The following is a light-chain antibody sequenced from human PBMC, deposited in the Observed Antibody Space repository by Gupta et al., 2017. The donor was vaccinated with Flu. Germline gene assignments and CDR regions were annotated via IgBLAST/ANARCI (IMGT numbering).Light chain of an antibody. CDR1: SGSVSTSYY. V-gene: IGLV8-61*01. J-gene: IGLJ3*02. Sequence: VVTQEPSFSVSPGGTVTLTCALSSGSVSTSYYPSWYQQTPGQAPRTLINNNKNRSSGVPDRFSGSIHGNKAALTITGAQADDESDYYCVLYMGSAIWMFGGGTKLTVL. CDR3: VLYMGSAIWM. CDR2: NNK.